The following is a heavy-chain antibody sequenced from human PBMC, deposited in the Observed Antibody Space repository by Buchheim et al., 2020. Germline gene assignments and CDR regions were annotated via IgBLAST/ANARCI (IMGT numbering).Heavy chain of an antibody. Sequence: QVQLVQSGAEVKKPGASVKASCKASGYTFTSYYMHWVRQATGQGLEWMGIINPSGGSTSYAQKFQGRVTTTRDTSTSTVYMELSSLRSEDTAVYYCARDIAAAGMKWYMDVWGKGTT. CDR1: GYTFTSYY. D-gene: IGHD6-13*01. CDR3: ARDIAAAGMKWYMDV. CDR2: INPSGGST. J-gene: IGHJ6*03. V-gene: IGHV1-46*01.